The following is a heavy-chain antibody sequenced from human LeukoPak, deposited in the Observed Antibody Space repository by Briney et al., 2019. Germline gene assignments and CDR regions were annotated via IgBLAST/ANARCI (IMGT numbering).Heavy chain of an antibody. CDR2: ISSSSSYI. V-gene: IGHV3-21*01. D-gene: IGHD6-6*01. J-gene: IGHJ4*02. CDR3: AREIEYSSSSFDLGY. CDR1: GFTFSSYS. Sequence: GGSLRLSCAASGFTFSSYSMNWVRQAPGKGLEWVSSISSSSSYIYYADSVKGRFTISRDNAKNSLYLQMNSLRAEDTAVYYCAREIEYSSSSFDLGYWGQGTLVTVSS.